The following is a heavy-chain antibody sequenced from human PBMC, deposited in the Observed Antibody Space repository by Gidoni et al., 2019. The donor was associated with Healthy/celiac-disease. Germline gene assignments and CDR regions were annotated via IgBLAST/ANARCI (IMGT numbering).Heavy chain of an antibody. J-gene: IGHJ4*02. V-gene: IGHV3-48*03. CDR2: ISSSGSTI. D-gene: IGHD3-3*01. Sequence: EVQLVESGGGLVQPGGSLRLSCAASGFTFSSYEMNWVRQAPGKGLEWVSYISSSGSTIYYADSVKGLFTISRDNAKNSLYLQMNSLRAEDTAVYYCARERDFWSGSTVWGQGTLVTVSS. CDR3: ARERDFWSGSTV. CDR1: GFTFSSYE.